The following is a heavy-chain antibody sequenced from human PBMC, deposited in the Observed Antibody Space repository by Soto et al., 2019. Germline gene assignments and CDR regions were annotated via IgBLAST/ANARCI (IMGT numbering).Heavy chain of an antibody. Sequence: EVQLVESGGGLIQPGGSLRLSCAASGFTFSSNDMNWVRQAPGKGLEWVSLIYSGGSTYYADSMKGRFTISGDNSKNTLYIQMSSLRAEDTAVYYCATRPLLPGAPWGQGTMVTVSS. D-gene: IGHD3-22*01. CDR2: IYSGGST. CDR1: GFTFSSND. J-gene: IGHJ3*01. CDR3: ATRPLLPGAP. V-gene: IGHV3-53*01.